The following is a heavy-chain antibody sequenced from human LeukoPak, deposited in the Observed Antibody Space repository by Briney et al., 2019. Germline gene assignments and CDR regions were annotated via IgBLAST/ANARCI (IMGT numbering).Heavy chain of an antibody. Sequence: SETLSLTCTVSGGSISSYYWSWIRQPPGKGLEWIGYIYYSGSTNYNPSLKSRVTISVDTSKNQFSLKLSSVTAADTAVYYCARVTYYYDSSGYYHGAFDIWGQGTMVTVSS. CDR1: GGSISSYY. D-gene: IGHD3-22*01. V-gene: IGHV4-59*01. J-gene: IGHJ3*02. CDR3: ARVTYYYDSSGYYHGAFDI. CDR2: IYYSGST.